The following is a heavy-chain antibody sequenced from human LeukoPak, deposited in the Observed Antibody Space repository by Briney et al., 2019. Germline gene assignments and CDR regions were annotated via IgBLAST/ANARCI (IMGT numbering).Heavy chain of an antibody. D-gene: IGHD2-15*01. CDR3: AKDLRLPGIGYCSGGSCYSPVGAFDI. V-gene: IGHV1-2*02. J-gene: IGHJ3*02. Sequence: ASVKVSCKASGYTFTGYYMHWVRQAPGQGLEWMGWINPNSGGTNYAQKFQGRVTMTRDTSISTAYMELSRLRSDDTAVYYCAKDLRLPGIGYCSGGSCYSPVGAFDIWGQGTMVTVSS. CDR2: INPNSGGT. CDR1: GYTFTGYY.